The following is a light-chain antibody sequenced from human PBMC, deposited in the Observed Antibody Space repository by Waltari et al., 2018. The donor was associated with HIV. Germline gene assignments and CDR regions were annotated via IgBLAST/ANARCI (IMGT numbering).Light chain of an antibody. CDR3: QQYYRTPLT. CDR2: WAS. J-gene: IGKJ4*01. CDR1: HSVLYSNNKNL. V-gene: IGKV4-1*01. Sequence: DIVMTQSPDSLTVSLGERATISCKSSHSVLYSNNKNLLAWYLQKAGQPPKMLLYWASTRESGVPDRFSGSGSGKDFTLTISNLQPEDVAVYYCQQYYRTPLTFGGGTKVEIK.